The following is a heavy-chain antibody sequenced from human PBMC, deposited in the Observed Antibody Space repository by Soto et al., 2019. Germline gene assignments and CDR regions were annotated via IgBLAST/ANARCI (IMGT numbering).Heavy chain of an antibody. D-gene: IGHD5-18*01. CDR3: ARGIESYSYPEVSWFDP. V-gene: IGHV4-39*01. J-gene: IGHJ5*02. CDR2: IYYSGST. CDR1: GGSISSSSYY. Sequence: SETLSLTCTVSGGSISSSSYYWGWIRQPPGKGLEWIGSIYYSGSTYYNPSLKSRVTISVDTSKNQFSLKLSSVTAADTAVYYCARGIESYSYPEVSWFDPWGQGTLVTVSS.